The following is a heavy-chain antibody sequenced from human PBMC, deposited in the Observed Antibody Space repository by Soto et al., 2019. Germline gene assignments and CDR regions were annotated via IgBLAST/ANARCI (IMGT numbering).Heavy chain of an antibody. Sequence: PSDTLSLTCTVSGGSISSYYWSWIRQPPGKGLEWIGYIYYSGSTNYNPSLKSRVTISVDTSKNQFSLKLSSVTAADTAVYYCARDRDSSSWVVYDYWGQGTLVTVSS. D-gene: IGHD6-6*01. CDR2: IYYSGST. J-gene: IGHJ4*02. CDR1: GGSISSYY. V-gene: IGHV4-59*01. CDR3: ARDRDSSSWVVYDY.